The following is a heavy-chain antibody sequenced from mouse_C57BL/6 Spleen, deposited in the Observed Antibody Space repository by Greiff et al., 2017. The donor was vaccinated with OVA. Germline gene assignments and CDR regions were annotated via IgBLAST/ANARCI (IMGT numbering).Heavy chain of an antibody. Sequence: QVQLQQPGAELVKPGASVKVSCTASGYTFTSYWMHWVQQRPGQGLEWIGRIHPSDSATNYNQKFKGKATLTVDKSSSTAYMQLSSLTSEDSAVYYCAIFYGDYWGQGTTLTVSS. CDR2: IHPSDSAT. V-gene: IGHV1-74*01. CDR3: AIFYGDY. CDR1: GYTFTSYW. J-gene: IGHJ2*01. D-gene: IGHD1-1*01.